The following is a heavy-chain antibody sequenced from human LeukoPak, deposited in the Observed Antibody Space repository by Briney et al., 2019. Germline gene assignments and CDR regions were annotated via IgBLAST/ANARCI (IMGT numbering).Heavy chain of an antibody. CDR3: ARSMYNWNEVPWFDP. D-gene: IGHD1-20*01. V-gene: IGHV4-59*01. Sequence: SETLFLTCTVSGGSISSYYWSWIRQPPGKGLEWIGYIYYSGSTNYNPSLKSRVTISVDTSKNQFSLKLSSVTAADTAVYYCARSMYNWNEVPWFDPWGQGTLVTVSS. CDR2: IYYSGST. CDR1: GGSISSYY. J-gene: IGHJ5*02.